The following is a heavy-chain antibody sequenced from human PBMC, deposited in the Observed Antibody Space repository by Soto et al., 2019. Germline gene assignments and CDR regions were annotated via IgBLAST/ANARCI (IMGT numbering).Heavy chain of an antibody. CDR1: GFTFSDYY. V-gene: IGHV3-11*01. Sequence: PGGSLRLSCAASGFTFSDYYMSWIRQAPGKGLEWVSYVSSSGSTIYYADSVKGRFTISRDNAKNSLYLQMNSLRAEDTAVYYCARWGKGYSYGNPEGLYGMDVWGQGTTVTVSS. D-gene: IGHD5-18*01. CDR3: ARWGKGYSYGNPEGLYGMDV. J-gene: IGHJ6*02. CDR2: VSSSGSTI.